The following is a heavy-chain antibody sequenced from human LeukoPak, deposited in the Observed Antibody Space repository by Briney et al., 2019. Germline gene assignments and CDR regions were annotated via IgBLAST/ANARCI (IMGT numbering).Heavy chain of an antibody. Sequence: SETLSLTCTVSGGSINNYYWSWNRQPAGKGLEWIGRMHPSGSTNYNPSLKSRLTVSLDTSKNQFSLKLTSVTAADMAIYYCARDGGSGWYDYWGQGTLVTVSS. V-gene: IGHV4-4*07. D-gene: IGHD6-19*01. CDR1: GGSINNYY. CDR3: ARDGGSGWYDY. J-gene: IGHJ4*02. CDR2: MHPSGST.